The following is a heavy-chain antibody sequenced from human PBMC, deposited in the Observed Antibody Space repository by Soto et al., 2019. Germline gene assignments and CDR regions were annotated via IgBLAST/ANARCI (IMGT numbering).Heavy chain of an antibody. V-gene: IGHV4-30-2*01. CDR2: MYHSGST. Sequence: SGSGLPSGALSRTCAYSGGAIGSGGYSWSWIRQPPGKGLEWIGYMYHSGSTYYNPSLKSRVTISIDRSKNQFSLKLSSVTAADTDVYYCARRYGSAIDYWGQGTLVTVSS. J-gene: IGHJ4*02. D-gene: IGHD1-26*01. CDR1: GGAIGSGGYS. CDR3: ARRYGSAIDY.